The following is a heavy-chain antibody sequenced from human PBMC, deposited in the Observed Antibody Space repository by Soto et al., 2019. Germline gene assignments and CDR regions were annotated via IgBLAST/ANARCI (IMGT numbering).Heavy chain of an antibody. CDR1: AGSISSSSYY. D-gene: IGHD2-15*01. J-gene: IGHJ6*02. V-gene: IGHV4-39*07. CDR2: IYYSGST. Sequence: SETLSLTCSVSAGSISSSSYYWGWIRQPPGKGLEWIGSIYYSGSTYYNPSLKSRVTISVDTSKNQFSLKLSSVTAADTAVYYCARDGNYYYGMDVWGQGTTVTVSS. CDR3: ARDGNYYYGMDV.